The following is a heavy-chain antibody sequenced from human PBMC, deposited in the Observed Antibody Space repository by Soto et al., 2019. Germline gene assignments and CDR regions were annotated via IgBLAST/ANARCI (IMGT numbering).Heavy chain of an antibody. CDR1: GFTCSSYG. V-gene: IGHV3-30*18. J-gene: IGHJ6*02. CDR3: AKVIYSSSWYYYYYGMDV. Sequence: GGSLRLSCAASGFTCSSYGMHWVRQAPGKGLEWVAVISYDGSNKYYADSVKGRFTISRDNSKNTLYLQMNSLRAEDTAVYYCAKVIYSSSWYYYYYGMDVWGQGTTVTVSS. D-gene: IGHD6-13*01. CDR2: ISYDGSNK.